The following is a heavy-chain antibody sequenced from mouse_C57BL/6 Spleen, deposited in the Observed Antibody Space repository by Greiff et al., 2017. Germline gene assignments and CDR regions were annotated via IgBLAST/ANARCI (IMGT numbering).Heavy chain of an antibody. V-gene: IGHV1-54*01. CDR3: ARSYDGSYYAMDY. Sequence: QVQLKQSGAELVRPGTSVKVSCKASGYAFTNYLIEWVKQRPGQGLEWIGVINPGSGGTNYNEKFKGKATLTADKSSSTAYMQLSSLTSEDSAVYFCARSYDGSYYAMDYWGQGTSVTVSS. D-gene: IGHD2-3*01. CDR2: INPGSGGT. J-gene: IGHJ4*01. CDR1: GYAFTNYL.